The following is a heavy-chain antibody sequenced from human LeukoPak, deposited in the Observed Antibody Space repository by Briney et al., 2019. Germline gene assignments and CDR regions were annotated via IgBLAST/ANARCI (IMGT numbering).Heavy chain of an antibody. Sequence: GGSLRLSCAASGFTFSGHWMSWVRQAPGKGLEWVANINQGGSDKYYVDSVKGRFTISRDNANNLLYLQMNSLRGEDTAVYYCAKDQVPYCTTDCYGAIDAWGQGTLVTVSS. J-gene: IGHJ3*01. CDR1: GFTFSGHW. V-gene: IGHV3-7*01. CDR2: INQGGSDK. CDR3: AKDQVPYCTTDCYGAIDA. D-gene: IGHD2-21*02.